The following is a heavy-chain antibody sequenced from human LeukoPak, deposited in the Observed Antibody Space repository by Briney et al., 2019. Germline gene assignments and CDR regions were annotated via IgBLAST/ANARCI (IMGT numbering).Heavy chain of an antibody. J-gene: IGHJ4*02. V-gene: IGHV1-69*06. CDR2: IIPIFDTA. D-gene: IGHD6-13*01. CDR3: ARGQLRYSSSWYDY. CDR1: GGTFSSYA. Sequence: ASVKVSCKASGGTFSSYAISWVRQAPGQGLEWMGGIIPIFDTATYAQKFQGRVTITADKSTSTAYMELSSLRSEDTAVYYCARGQLRYSSSWYDYWGQGTLVTVSS.